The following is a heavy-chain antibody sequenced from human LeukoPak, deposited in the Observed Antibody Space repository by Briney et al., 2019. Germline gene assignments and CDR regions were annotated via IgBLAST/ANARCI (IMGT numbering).Heavy chain of an antibody. CDR3: AKDYYYYDSSGYPIEFDY. J-gene: IGHJ4*02. V-gene: IGHV3-48*01. D-gene: IGHD3-22*01. Sequence: GGSLRLSCAASGFTFSSYNMNWVRQAPGKGLEWVSYISSSGSTIYYADSVKGRFTISRDNAKNSLYLQLNSLRPEDTAAYYCAKDYYYYDSSGYPIEFDYWGQGTLVTVSS. CDR1: GFTFSSYN. CDR2: ISSSGSTI.